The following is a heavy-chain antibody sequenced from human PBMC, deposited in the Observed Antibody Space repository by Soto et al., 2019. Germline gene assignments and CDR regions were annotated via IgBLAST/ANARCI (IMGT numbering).Heavy chain of an antibody. V-gene: IGHV3-23*01. D-gene: IGHD6-19*01. Sequence: GGSLRLSCAASGFTFSSYAMSWVRQAPGKGLEWVSAISGSGGSTYYADSVKGRFTISRDNSKNTLYLQMNSLRAEDTAVYYFAKGQWVNYYYYGMDVWGQGTTVTVSS. CDR3: AKGQWVNYYYYGMDV. CDR2: ISGSGGST. CDR1: GFTFSSYA. J-gene: IGHJ6*02.